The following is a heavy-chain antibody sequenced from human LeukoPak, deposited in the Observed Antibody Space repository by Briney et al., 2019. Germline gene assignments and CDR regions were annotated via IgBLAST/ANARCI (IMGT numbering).Heavy chain of an antibody. CDR3: ARDLGVMVRAFDI. CDR1: GGSNSSYY. CDR2: VYYSGKT. D-gene: IGHD5-18*01. J-gene: IGHJ3*02. Sequence: SETLSLTCTGSGGSNSSYYWSWIRQPPGKGLEWIGCVYYSGKTNYNPSLKSRVTISVDTSKNQFSLKLSSVTAADTAVYYCARDLGVMVRAFDIWGQGTMVTVSS. V-gene: IGHV4-59*01.